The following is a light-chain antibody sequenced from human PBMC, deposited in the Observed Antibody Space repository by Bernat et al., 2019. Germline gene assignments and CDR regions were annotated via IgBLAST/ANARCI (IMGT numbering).Light chain of an antibody. CDR3: SSYTSSTTV. Sequence: QSALTQPASVSGSPGQSITISCTGTCSDVGGYNSVSWYQQHPGKAPKLMMYDVSNRPSGVSNRFSGSKSGNTASLTISGLQAEDEAEYYCSSYTSSTTVFGTGTKVTVL. CDR2: DVS. J-gene: IGLJ1*01. V-gene: IGLV2-14*03. CDR1: CSDVGGYNS.